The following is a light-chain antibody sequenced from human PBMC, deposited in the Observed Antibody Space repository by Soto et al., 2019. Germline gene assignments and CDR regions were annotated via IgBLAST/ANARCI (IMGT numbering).Light chain of an antibody. CDR3: QQHINWPLT. J-gene: IGKJ4*01. V-gene: IGKV1-5*01. Sequence: DIQMTQYPSTLSASVGDRVTITCRASQSISGWLAWYQQKPGKAPKLLMYDASSLQSGVPSRFSGSGSGTEFTLTISSLEPEDFALYYCQQHINWPLTFGGGTKVDIK. CDR2: DAS. CDR1: QSISGW.